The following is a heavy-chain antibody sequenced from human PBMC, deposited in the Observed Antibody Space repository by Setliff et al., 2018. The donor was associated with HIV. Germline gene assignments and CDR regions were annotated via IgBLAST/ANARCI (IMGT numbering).Heavy chain of an antibody. J-gene: IGHJ4*02. CDR3: ARDRTAMARFDY. Sequence: GASVKVSCKASGGTFSSYAISWVRQAPGQGLEWMGGIIPIFGNTKYSQKFQGRVTITRDTSASTAYMELSSLRSEDTAVYYCARDRTAMARFDYWGQGTLVTVSS. V-gene: IGHV1-69*05. D-gene: IGHD5-18*01. CDR2: IIPIFGNT. CDR1: GGTFSSYA.